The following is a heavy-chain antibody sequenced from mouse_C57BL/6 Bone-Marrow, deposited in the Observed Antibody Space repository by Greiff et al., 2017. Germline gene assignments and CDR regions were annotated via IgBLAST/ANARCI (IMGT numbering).Heavy chain of an antibody. CDR2: ISSGGSYT. V-gene: IGHV5-6*01. CDR1: GFTFSSYG. Sequence: EVQLVESGGDLVKPGGSLKLSCAASGFTFSSYGMSWVRQTPDKRLEWVATISSGGSYTYYPDSVKGRFTISRDNAKNTLYLQMSSLKSEDTAMDYCARGGGYWFAYWGQGTLVTVSA. J-gene: IGHJ3*01. D-gene: IGHD1-1*02. CDR3: ARGGGYWFAY.